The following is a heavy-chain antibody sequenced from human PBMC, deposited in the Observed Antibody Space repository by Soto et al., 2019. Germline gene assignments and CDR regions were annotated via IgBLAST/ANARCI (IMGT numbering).Heavy chain of an antibody. CDR2: ISGRGGNA. D-gene: IGHD4-17*01. Sequence: GALRLSCAACGFNCNNYAINWVRQVPGKGLEWGSGISGRGGNAFYADSMKGRFTVSRDNSKNTVYLQMTNLRVEAAAVYYCAKPSHSRDYAGSFDSWGQGTLVTVSS. V-gene: IGHV3-23*01. CDR1: GFNCNNYA. CDR3: AKPSHSRDYAGSFDS. J-gene: IGHJ4*02.